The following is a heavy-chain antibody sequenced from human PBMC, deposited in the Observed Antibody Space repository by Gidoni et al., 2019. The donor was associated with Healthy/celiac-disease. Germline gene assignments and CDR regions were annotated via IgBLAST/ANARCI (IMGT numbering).Heavy chain of an antibody. V-gene: IGHV3-30-3*01. CDR2: ISYDGSNK. D-gene: IGHD3-3*01. Sequence: QVQLVESGGGVVQPGRSLRLSCAASGFTFSSYAMHWVRQAPGKGLEGVAVISYDGSNKYYADSVKGRFTISRDNSKNTLYLQMNSLRAEDTAVYYCARVGTIFGPETWGQGTMVTVSS. CDR3: ARVGTIFGPET. CDR1: GFTFSSYA. J-gene: IGHJ3*01.